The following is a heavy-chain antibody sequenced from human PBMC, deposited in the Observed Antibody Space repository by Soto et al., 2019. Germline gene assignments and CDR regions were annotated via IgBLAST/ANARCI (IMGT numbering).Heavy chain of an antibody. Sequence: QVQLQQWGAGLLKPSETLSLTCAVYGGSFSGYYWSWIRQPPGKGLEWIGEINHSGSTNYNPSLKSRVTISVDTSKNQFSLKLSSVTAADTAVYYCARGSLFGHIKYFQHWGQGTLVTVSS. J-gene: IGHJ1*01. CDR3: ARGSLFGHIKYFQH. V-gene: IGHV4-34*01. D-gene: IGHD3-3*02. CDR1: GGSFSGYY. CDR2: INHSGST.